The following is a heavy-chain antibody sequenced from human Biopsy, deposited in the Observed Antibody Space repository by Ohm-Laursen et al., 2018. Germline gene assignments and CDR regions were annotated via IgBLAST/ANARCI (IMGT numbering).Heavy chain of an antibody. CDR3: VRDSTLDY. Sequence: SLRLSCATSGFTFDNYAMHWVRQTPGKGLEWVSGLTWNSANIGYADSVKGRFTISRDNARNSLFLEMSSLREEDTGLYHCVRDSTLDYWGQGTLVTVSS. CDR1: GFTFDNYA. J-gene: IGHJ4*02. V-gene: IGHV3-9*01. CDR2: LTWNSANI.